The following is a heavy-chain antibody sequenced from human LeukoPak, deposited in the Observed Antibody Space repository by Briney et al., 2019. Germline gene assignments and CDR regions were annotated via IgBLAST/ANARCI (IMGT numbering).Heavy chain of an antibody. J-gene: IGHJ4*02. CDR2: INPNSGGT. CDR1: GYTFTGYY. Sequence: ASVKVSCKASGYTFTGYYMHWVRQAPGQGLEWMGWINPNSGGTNYAQKFQGRVTMTRDTSISTAYMELSRLRSDNTAIYYCARSPHILTGENFDYWGQGTLVTVSS. D-gene: IGHD3-9*01. CDR3: ARSPHILTGENFDY. V-gene: IGHV1-2*02.